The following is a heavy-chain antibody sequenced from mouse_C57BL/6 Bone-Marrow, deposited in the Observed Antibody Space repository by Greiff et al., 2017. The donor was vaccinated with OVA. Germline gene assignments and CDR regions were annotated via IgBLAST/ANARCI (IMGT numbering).Heavy chain of an antibody. CDR3: ARQGVNWAFDY. V-gene: IGHV5-6*01. CDR1: GFTFSSYG. Sequence: DVQLQESGGDLVKPGGSLKLSCAASGFTFSSYGMSWVRQTPDKRLEWVATISSGGSYTYYPDSVKGRFTISRDNAKNTLYLQMSSLKSEDTAMYYCARQGVNWAFDYWGQGTTLTVSS. CDR2: ISSGGSYT. J-gene: IGHJ2*01. D-gene: IGHD4-1*01.